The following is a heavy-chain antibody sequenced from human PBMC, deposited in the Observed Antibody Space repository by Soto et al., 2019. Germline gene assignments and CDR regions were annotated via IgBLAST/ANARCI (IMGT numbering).Heavy chain of an antibody. J-gene: IGHJ4*02. CDR3: ARVALLWFGESDLDY. V-gene: IGHV1-18*01. D-gene: IGHD3-10*01. CDR2: ISAYNGNT. CDR1: GYTFTSYG. Sequence: QVQLVQSGAEVKKPGASVKVSCKASGYTFTSYGISWVRQAPGQGLEWMGWISAYNGNTNYAQKLQGRVTMTTDTATSTAYRERRSLRSDDTAVYYCARVALLWFGESDLDYWGQGTLVTVSS.